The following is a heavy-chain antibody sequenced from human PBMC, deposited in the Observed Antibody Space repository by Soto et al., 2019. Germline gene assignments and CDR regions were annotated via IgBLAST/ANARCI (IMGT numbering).Heavy chain of an antibody. V-gene: IGHV3-33*01. Sequence: QVQLVESGGGVVQPGRSLRLSCAASGFTFSAYGMHWVRQAPGKGLEWVAFIYYNGNNKYYADSVEGRFTISRDNSKNTLYLQMNSLRAEDMSLYYCARDSSGALDLWGQGTLVTVSS. CDR3: ARDSSGALDL. J-gene: IGHJ4*02. D-gene: IGHD3-10*01. CDR1: GFTFSAYG. CDR2: IYYNGNNK.